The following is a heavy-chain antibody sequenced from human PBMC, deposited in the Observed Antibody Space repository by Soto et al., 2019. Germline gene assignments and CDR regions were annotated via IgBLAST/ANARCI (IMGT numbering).Heavy chain of an antibody. CDR1: GFTFSNHW. CDR3: ARALRSSGYYYFDY. V-gene: IGHV3-74*01. J-gene: IGHJ4*02. D-gene: IGHD3-22*01. Sequence: LRLSCAASGFTFSNHWMHWVRQAPGKGLVWVSRINSDESSTTYADSVKGRFTISRDYAKNTLYLQMNSLRAEDTAVYYCARALRSSGYYYFDYWGQGTLVTVSS. CDR2: INSDESST.